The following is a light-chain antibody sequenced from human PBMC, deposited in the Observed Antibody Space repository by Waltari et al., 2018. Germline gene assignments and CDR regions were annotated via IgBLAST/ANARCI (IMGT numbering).Light chain of an antibody. CDR3: CSYVRDITWV. Sequence: QSALTQPASASGSPGQSITISCTGTSSDVGRYNLVSLYQHHPGKAPKLMIYEGTQRPSGVSDRFSGSKSGDTASLTISGLQAEDEADYYCCSYVRDITWVFGGGTKLTVL. V-gene: IGLV2-23*01. CDR2: EGT. J-gene: IGLJ3*02. CDR1: SSDVGRYNL.